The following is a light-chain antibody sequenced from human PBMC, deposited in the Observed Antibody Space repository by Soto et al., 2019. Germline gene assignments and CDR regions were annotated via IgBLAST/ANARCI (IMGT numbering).Light chain of an antibody. V-gene: IGKV1-5*03. CDR3: EHYNAYPGT. CDR1: QSISSW. Sequence: DIQMTQSPSILSASVGDRVTITCRASQSISSWLAWYQQKPGKAPNLLIHKASHLESGVPSRFSGSGSGTEFTLAISSLQSGDFATYYCEHYNAYPGTCGQVTNVDIK. J-gene: IGKJ1*01. CDR2: KAS.